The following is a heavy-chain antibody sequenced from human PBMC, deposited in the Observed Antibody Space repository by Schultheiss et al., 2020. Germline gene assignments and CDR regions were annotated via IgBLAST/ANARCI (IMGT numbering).Heavy chain of an antibody. CDR2: IYYSVST. CDR3: ARREGVFTIFGVVILRFDP. CDR1: GGSISSGGYY. J-gene: IGHJ5*02. Sequence: SETLSLTCAVSGGSISSGGYYWSWIRQHPGKGLEWIGYIYYSVSTYYNPSLKSRVTISVDTSKSQFSLRLSSVTVADTAVYYCARREGVFTIFGVVILRFDPWGQGTLVTVSS. D-gene: IGHD3-3*01. V-gene: IGHV4-31*11.